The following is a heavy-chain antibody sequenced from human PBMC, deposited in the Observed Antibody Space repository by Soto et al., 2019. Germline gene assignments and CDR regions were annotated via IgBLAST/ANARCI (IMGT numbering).Heavy chain of an antibody. J-gene: IGHJ5*02. Sequence: SETLSLTCSVSGGSINSDDHYWTWIRQPPWKGLEWIGSIYKSGTTNYNPSLKSRITVSIDTSKNQFSLNLTSVTAADTALYYCPRQRRGGYWFAPWGQGXPVTVYS. CDR1: GGSINSDDHY. V-gene: IGHV4-30-4*01. CDR3: PRQRRGGYWFAP. CDR2: IYKSGTT.